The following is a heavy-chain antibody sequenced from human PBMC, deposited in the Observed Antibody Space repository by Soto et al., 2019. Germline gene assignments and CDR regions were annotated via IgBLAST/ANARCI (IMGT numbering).Heavy chain of an antibody. V-gene: IGHV1-8*01. CDR1: GYTFTSYD. Sequence: QVQLVQSGAEVKKPGASVKVSCKASGYTFTSYDINWVRQATGQGLEWTGWMNPNSGNTGYAQKFQGRVTMTRNTSISTAYMELSSLRSEDTAVYYCARRPGPLLLWFGEGDNWFDPWGQGTLVTVSS. D-gene: IGHD3-10*01. CDR2: MNPNSGNT. J-gene: IGHJ5*02. CDR3: ARRPGPLLLWFGEGDNWFDP.